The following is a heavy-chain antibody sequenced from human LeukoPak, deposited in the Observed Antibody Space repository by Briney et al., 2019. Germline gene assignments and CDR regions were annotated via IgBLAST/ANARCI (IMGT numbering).Heavy chain of an antibody. Sequence: SETLSLTCAVYGGSFSGYYWSWIRQPPGKGLEWIGEINHSGSTNYNPSLKSRVTISVDTSKNQFSLKLSSVTAADTAVYYGARHYPWLVGTTAWYGMDVWGQGTTVTVSS. CDR3: ARHYPWLVGTTAWYGMDV. D-gene: IGHD6-19*01. J-gene: IGHJ6*02. V-gene: IGHV4-34*01. CDR2: INHSGST. CDR1: GGSFSGYY.